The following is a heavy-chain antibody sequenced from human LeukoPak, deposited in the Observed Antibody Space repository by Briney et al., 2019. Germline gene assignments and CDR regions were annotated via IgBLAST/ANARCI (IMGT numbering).Heavy chain of an antibody. CDR2: FDPEEGET. CDR3: AILPLTVVTPFDV. D-gene: IGHD4-23*01. Sequence: ASVKVSCKVSGHSLAELAMHWVRQAPGKGLEWVGGFDPEEGETFYAQEVLGRVSMTEDTSTDTAYMELSSLTSEDTAVYYCAILPLTVVTPFDVWGQGTTVTVSS. J-gene: IGHJ6*02. CDR1: GHSLAELA. V-gene: IGHV1-24*01.